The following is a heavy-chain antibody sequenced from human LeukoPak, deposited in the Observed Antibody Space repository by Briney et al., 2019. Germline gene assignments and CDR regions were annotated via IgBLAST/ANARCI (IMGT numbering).Heavy chain of an antibody. J-gene: IGHJ4*02. V-gene: IGHV4-34*01. CDR2: INHSGST. CDR1: GGSFSGYY. Sequence: PSETLSLTCAVYGGSFSGYYWSWIRQPPGKGLEWIGEINHSGSTNYNPSLKSRVTISVDTSKNQFSLKLSSVTAADTAVYYCARAGDSGSYYVKNWGQGTLVTVSS. CDR3: ARAGDSGSYYVKN. D-gene: IGHD1-26*01.